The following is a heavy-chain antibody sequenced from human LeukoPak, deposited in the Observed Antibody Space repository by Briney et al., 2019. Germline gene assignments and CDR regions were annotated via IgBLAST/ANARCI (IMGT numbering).Heavy chain of an antibody. D-gene: IGHD5-24*01. CDR2: INWNGGSA. CDR3: ARGSRDGYSPFGY. J-gene: IGHJ4*02. V-gene: IGHV3-20*04. Sequence: GGSLRLACSASGFTFDDYGMSWVRLAPGKGLGWVSVINWNGGSAGYADSVKGRFTISRDNAKNSLYLQMNSLRAEDTALSYCARGSRDGYSPFGYWGQGTLVTVSS. CDR1: GFTFDDYG.